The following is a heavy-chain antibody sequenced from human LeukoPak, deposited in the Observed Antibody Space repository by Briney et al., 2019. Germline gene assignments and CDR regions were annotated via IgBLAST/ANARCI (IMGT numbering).Heavy chain of an antibody. D-gene: IGHD6-19*01. V-gene: IGHV1-69-2*01. Sequence: ASVKISCKVSGYTFTDYYMHWVQQAPGKGLEWMGLVDAEDGETIYAEKFQGRVTITADTSTDTAYMELSSLRSEDTAVYYCATEPPKGQWLAFDYWGQGTLVTVPS. CDR2: VDAEDGET. J-gene: IGHJ4*02. CDR1: GYTFTDYY. CDR3: ATEPPKGQWLAFDY.